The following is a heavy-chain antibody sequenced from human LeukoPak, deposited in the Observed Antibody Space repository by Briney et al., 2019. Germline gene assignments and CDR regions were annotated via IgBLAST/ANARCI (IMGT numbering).Heavy chain of an antibody. CDR2: INHSGST. Sequence: SETLSLTGTVYGYSISSGYYGGWLRQPPGEGVEWVASINHSGSTSYNPSLRSRVTISVNTSKNQFSLKLSSVTAADTAVYYCASSDSSLDNFDYWGQGTLVTVSS. J-gene: IGHJ4*02. D-gene: IGHD3-22*01. CDR3: ASSDSSLDNFDY. CDR1: GYSISSGYY. V-gene: IGHV4-38-2*02.